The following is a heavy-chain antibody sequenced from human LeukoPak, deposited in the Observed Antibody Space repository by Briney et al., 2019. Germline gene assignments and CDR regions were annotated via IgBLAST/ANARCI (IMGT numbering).Heavy chain of an antibody. Sequence: ASVKVSCKASGYTFSSYDINWVRQATGQGLEWMGYMNPGSGNTGYAQNFQGRVTLTVNTSITTAYMELISLRPEDTAVYYCARELRRDKYWGQGTLVTVSS. CDR1: GYTFSSYD. CDR3: ARELRRDKY. J-gene: IGHJ4*02. CDR2: MNPGSGNT. V-gene: IGHV1-8*01. D-gene: IGHD1-1*01.